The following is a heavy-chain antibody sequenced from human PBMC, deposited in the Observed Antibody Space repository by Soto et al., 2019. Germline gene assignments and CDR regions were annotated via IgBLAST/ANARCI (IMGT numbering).Heavy chain of an antibody. CDR3: ARRATRYFDWLDYYYGMGV. CDR1: GGSISSYY. V-gene: IGHV4-59*01. D-gene: IGHD3-9*01. J-gene: IGHJ6*02. CDR2: IYYSGST. Sequence: SETLSLTCTVSGGSISSYYWSWIRQPPGKGLEWIGYIYYSGSTNYNPSLKSRVTISVDTSKNQFSLKLSSVTAADTAVYYCARRATRYFDWLDYYYGMGVWGQGTTVTVSS.